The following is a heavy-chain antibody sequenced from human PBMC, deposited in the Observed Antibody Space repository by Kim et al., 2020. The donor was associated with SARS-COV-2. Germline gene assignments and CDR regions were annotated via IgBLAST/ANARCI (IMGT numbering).Heavy chain of an antibody. D-gene: IGHD5-12*01. V-gene: IGHV3-23*01. CDR1: GFTFSGYG. J-gene: IGHJ4*02. CDR3: AKRLGYRTPNFDY. Sequence: GGSLRLSCAASGFTFSGYGMSWVRQAPGKGLEWVSAISDSGADRNYANSVKGRFITSRENSKNTPYLQINSLRDEDTAVYYCAKRLGYRTPNFDYWGQGTLVTVSS. CDR2: ISDSGADR.